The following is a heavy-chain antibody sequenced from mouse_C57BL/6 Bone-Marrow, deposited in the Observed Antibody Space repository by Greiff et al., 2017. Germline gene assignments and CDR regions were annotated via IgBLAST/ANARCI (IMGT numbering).Heavy chain of an antibody. CDR1: GFTFSSYG. Sequence: EVKLMESGGDLVKPGGSLKLSCAASGFTFSSYGMSWVRQTPDKRLEWVATISSGGSYTYYPDSVKGRFTISRDNAKNTLYLQMSSLKSEDTSMYYCARQRSFFDSCGQGTTLPFSS. CDR3: ARQRSFFDS. CDR2: ISSGGSYT. D-gene: IGHD1-1*01. V-gene: IGHV5-6*01. J-gene: IGHJ2*01.